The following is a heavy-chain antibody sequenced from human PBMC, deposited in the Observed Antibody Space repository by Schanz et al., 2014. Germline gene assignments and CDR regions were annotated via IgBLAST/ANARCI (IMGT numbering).Heavy chain of an antibody. D-gene: IGHD6-13*01. Sequence: QVQLVHSGAEVKKPGSSVKVSCKASGGTFSSSTLTWVRQAPGQGLEWMGRIIPILDKTNYAQKFQGRVTMTADKSTSTVYMEVSGLRSEDTAVYYCARDGEAAAGCDYWGQGTMVTVSS. V-gene: IGHV1-69*08. CDR2: IIPILDKT. J-gene: IGHJ3*01. CDR3: ARDGEAAAGCDY. CDR1: GGTFSSST.